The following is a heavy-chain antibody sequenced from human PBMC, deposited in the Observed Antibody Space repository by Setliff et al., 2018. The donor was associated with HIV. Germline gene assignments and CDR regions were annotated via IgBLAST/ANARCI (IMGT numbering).Heavy chain of an antibody. V-gene: IGHV4-38-2*02. Sequence: SETLSLTCTVSRGSISSGCYWGWIRQPPGKGLEWIGSMYHTGSTYYSPSLNSRFTISVDTSKSQFSLKLSSLTAADTAVYYCARGRTQWPNYNYFDPWGLGTLVTVSS. J-gene: IGHJ5*02. CDR2: MYHTGST. CDR1: RGSISSGCY. D-gene: IGHD6-19*01. CDR3: ARGRTQWPNYNYFDP.